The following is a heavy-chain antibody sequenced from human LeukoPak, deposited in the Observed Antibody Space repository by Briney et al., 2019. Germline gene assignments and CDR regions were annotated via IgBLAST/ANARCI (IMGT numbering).Heavy chain of an antibody. V-gene: IGHV4-39*01. J-gene: IGHJ4*02. CDR3: ASWAGDTAMVASFDY. CDR1: GGSISSSSYY. CDR2: IYYSGST. D-gene: IGHD5-18*01. Sequence: SETLSLTCTVSGGSISSSSYYWGWIRLPPGKGLEWIGSIYYSGSTYYNPSLKSRVTISVDTSKNQFSLKLSSVTAADTAVYYCASWAGDTAMVASFDYWGQGTLVTVSS.